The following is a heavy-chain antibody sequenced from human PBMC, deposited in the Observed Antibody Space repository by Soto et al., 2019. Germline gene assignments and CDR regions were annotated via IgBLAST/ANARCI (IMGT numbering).Heavy chain of an antibody. CDR3: ARDRRPSIYSGLAV. D-gene: IGHD2-2*01. CDR2: IDGSRATI. Sequence: EVQLLESGGGLVQPGGSLRLSCAASGFTFSDYAMSWVRQAPGKGLEWVSAIDGSRATINYADSVKGRFTISRDNSKNTLFLHRSGLRAEDTAVYYCARDRRPSIYSGLAVWGQGTTVIVSS. CDR1: GFTFSDYA. J-gene: IGHJ6*02. V-gene: IGHV3-23*01.